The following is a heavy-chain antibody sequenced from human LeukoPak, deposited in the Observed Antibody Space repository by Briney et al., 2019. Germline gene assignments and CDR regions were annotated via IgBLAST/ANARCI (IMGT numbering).Heavy chain of an antibody. V-gene: IGHV1-3*01. D-gene: IGHD3-10*01. CDR3: ARGALLLWFGELLS. Sequence: ASVKVSCKASGYTFTSYATHWVRQAPGQRLEWMGWINAGNGNTKYSQKFQGRVTITRDTSASTAYMELSSLRSEDTAVYYCARGALLLWFGELLSWGQGTLVTVSS. J-gene: IGHJ5*02. CDR1: GYTFTSYA. CDR2: INAGNGNT.